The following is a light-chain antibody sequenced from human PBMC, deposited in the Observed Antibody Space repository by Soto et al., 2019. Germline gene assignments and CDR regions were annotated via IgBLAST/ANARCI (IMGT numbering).Light chain of an antibody. CDR2: AAS. Sequence: EIVMTQSPATLSVSPGERATLSCRASQSVSSNLAWYQQKPGQSPRLLIYAASTRATGVPARFSGSGSGAKFTLTISSLQSEDLAVYYCQQYNNWPRTFGKGPRWKSN. CDR3: QQYNNWPRT. CDR1: QSVSSN. V-gene: IGKV3-15*01. J-gene: IGKJ1*01.